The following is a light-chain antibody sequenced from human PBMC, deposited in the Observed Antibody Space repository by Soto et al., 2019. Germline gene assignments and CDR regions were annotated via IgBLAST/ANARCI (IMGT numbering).Light chain of an antibody. CDR3: SSYTSTSTRV. V-gene: IGLV2-14*02. CDR2: EGN. Sequence: QSVLTQPASVSGSPGQSITISCTGTSSDVGSYNLVSWYQQHPGKAPKLMIYEGNKRPSGISSRFSGSKSGNTASLTISGLQADDEADYYCSSYTSTSTRVFGGGTKLTVL. CDR1: SSDVGSYNL. J-gene: IGLJ2*01.